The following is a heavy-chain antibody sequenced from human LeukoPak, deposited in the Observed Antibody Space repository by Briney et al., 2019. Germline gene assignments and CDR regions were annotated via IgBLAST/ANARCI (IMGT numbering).Heavy chain of an antibody. CDR3: ARGTMNLDY. Sequence: ASVTVSCKTSGYSFTGYYMHWVRQAPGQGLEWMGWINPHSGDTVYAQNFQGRLTMTRDTSITTAYMELTRLRPDDTAVYYCARGTMNLDYWGQGSLVTVSS. V-gene: IGHV1-2*02. J-gene: IGHJ4*02. CDR2: INPHSGDT. CDR1: GYSFTGYY. D-gene: IGHD3-22*01.